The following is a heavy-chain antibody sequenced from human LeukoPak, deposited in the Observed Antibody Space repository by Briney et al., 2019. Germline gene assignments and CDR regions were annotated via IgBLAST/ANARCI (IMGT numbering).Heavy chain of an antibody. Sequence: SETLSLTCTVSGGSINSQYWSWIRQPPGKGLEWIGYIYYSGSTNYNPALRSRVTISVDTSKNQFSLKFISVTAADTAMYYCARHDPTYSGSFDSWGQGILVTVSS. CDR2: IYYSGST. CDR1: GGSINSQY. J-gene: IGHJ5*01. V-gene: IGHV4-59*08. CDR3: ARHDPTYSGSFDS. D-gene: IGHD1-26*01.